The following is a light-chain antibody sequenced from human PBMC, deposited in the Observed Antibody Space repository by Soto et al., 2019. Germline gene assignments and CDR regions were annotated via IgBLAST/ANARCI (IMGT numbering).Light chain of an antibody. J-gene: IGKJ2*01. V-gene: IGKV3-20*01. Sequence: EIVLTQSPGTLSLSPGERATLSCRASQTVSSTYIAWYQQSPGQPPRLLIYGASSRATGIPDRFSGSGSGTDFTLTISRLEPEDFAVYFCQQYGRSPPFTFGRGTKVEIK. CDR3: QQYGRSPPFT. CDR1: QTVSSTY. CDR2: GAS.